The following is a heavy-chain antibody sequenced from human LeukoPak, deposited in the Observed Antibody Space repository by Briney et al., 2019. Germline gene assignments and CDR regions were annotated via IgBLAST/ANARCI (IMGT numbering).Heavy chain of an antibody. CDR2: ISSSGSTI. J-gene: IGHJ5*02. Sequence: GGSLRLSCAASGFTFSSYEMNWVRQAPGKGLEGVSYISSSGSTIYYADSVKGRFTISRDNAKNSLYLQVNSLRAEDTAVYYCVRDIFRFGPWGQGTLVTVSS. CDR1: GFTFSSYE. V-gene: IGHV3-48*03. CDR3: VRDIFRFGP. D-gene: IGHD3-9*01.